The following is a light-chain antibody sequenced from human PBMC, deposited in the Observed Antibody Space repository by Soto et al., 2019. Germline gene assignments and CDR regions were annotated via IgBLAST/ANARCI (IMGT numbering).Light chain of an antibody. J-gene: IGKJ2*01. V-gene: IGKV4-1*01. CDR3: QQYYTTRPT. Sequence: DIVMTQSPDSLTVSLGERATIHCKSSQSVFFSSNNMNYLAWYQQKPGQPPRLLIYWASTRESGVPDRFSGSGSGSDFTLTINSLHAEDVAVYYCQQYYTTRPTFGQGTNLAI. CDR2: WAS. CDR1: QSVFFSSNNMNY.